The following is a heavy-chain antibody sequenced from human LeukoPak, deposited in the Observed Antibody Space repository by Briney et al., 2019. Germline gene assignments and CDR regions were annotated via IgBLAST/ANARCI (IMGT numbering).Heavy chain of an antibody. CDR3: AKDSEEDYYGSGSYYNGGGFDY. CDR2: ISYDGSNK. CDR1: GFTFSSYG. Sequence: GGSLRLSCAASGFTFSSYGMHWVRQAPGKGLEWVAVISYDGSNKYYADSVKGRFTISRDNSKNTLYLQMNSLRAEDTAVYYCAKDSEEDYYGSGSYYNGGGFDYWGQGTLVTVSS. V-gene: IGHV3-30*18. J-gene: IGHJ4*02. D-gene: IGHD3-10*01.